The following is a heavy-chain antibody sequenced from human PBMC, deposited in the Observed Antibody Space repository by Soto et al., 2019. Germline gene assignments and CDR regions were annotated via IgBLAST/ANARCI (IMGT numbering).Heavy chain of an antibody. J-gene: IGHJ4*02. CDR3: ARDLTISSWGGYFDS. D-gene: IGHD6-6*01. V-gene: IGHV4-59*01. CDR1: GGSISSYY. CDR2: IYYSGST. Sequence: SETLSLTCTVSGGSISSYYWSWIRQPPGKGLEWIGYIYYSGSTNYNPSLKSRVTISVDTSKNQFSLKLSSVTAADTAVYYCARDLTISSWGGYFDSWGQGALVTVSS.